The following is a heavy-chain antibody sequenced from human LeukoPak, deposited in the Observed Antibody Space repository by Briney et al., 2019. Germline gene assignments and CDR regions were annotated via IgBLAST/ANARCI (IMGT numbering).Heavy chain of an antibody. D-gene: IGHD1/OR15-1a*01. CDR2: FSGRDGST. CDR3: AKWVSNSGNTGYFQH. V-gene: IGHV3-23*01. CDR1: GFNFSSYA. J-gene: IGHJ1*01. Sequence: GGSLRLSCAASGFNFSSYAMSWVRQAPGKGLEWVSAFSGRDGSTYYAGSVKGRFTSSRDNSKSTLYLQMNSLRAEDTAVYYCAKWVSNSGNTGYFQHWGQGTLVTVSS.